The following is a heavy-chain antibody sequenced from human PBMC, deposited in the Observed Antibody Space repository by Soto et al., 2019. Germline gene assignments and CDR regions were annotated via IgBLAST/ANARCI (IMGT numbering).Heavy chain of an antibody. CDR3: TTVVEY. J-gene: IGHJ4*02. V-gene: IGHV3-74*01. CDR1: GFTFTNYW. Sequence: EVQLVQSGGGSVQPGGSLRLSCAASGFTFTNYWMHWVRQVPGKGLVWVSRIDGVGAGTSYSDSVRGRFTISRDNAENMLYLQMSSLRAEDTAVYYCTTVVEYWGQGTLVTVSS. CDR2: IDGVGAGT.